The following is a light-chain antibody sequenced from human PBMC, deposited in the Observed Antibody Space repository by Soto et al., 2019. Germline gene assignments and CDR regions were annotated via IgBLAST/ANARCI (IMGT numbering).Light chain of an antibody. CDR1: QSVSNSY. CDR2: GAS. CDR3: QQYGSSPLT. V-gene: IGKV3-20*01. J-gene: IGKJ1*01. Sequence: EVVLTQSKATLSFSPGERATLSCRASQSVSNSYLAWYQQKPGQAPRLLMYGASNRATGIPDRFSGSGSGTDFTLTISRLEPEDFAVYYCQQYGSSPLTFGQGTKVDI.